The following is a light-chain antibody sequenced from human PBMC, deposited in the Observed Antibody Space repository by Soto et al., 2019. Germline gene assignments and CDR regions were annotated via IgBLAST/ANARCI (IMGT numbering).Light chain of an antibody. Sequence: QSALTQPASVSGSPGQSITISCTGTSSDVGGYNYASWYQQHPGKAPKLMIYDVSNRPSGVSNRFSGSKSGNTASLTISGLQAEDEADYYCSSYRSSSALGVFGGGTQLTVL. J-gene: IGLJ7*01. CDR1: SSDVGGYNY. CDR2: DVS. CDR3: SSYRSSSALGV. V-gene: IGLV2-14*01.